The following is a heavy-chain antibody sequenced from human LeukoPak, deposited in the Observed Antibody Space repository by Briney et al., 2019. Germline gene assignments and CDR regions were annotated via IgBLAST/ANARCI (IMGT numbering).Heavy chain of an antibody. Sequence: TGGSLRLSCAASGFTFRSSEMNWVRQAPGKGLEWLSYISSSGSTIWYADSVKGRFTISRDNAKNSLYLQMNSLRAEDTAVYYCASARYFDYRGQGTLVTVSS. V-gene: IGHV3-48*03. CDR3: ASARYFDY. J-gene: IGHJ4*02. CDR2: ISSSGSTI. CDR1: GFTFRSSE.